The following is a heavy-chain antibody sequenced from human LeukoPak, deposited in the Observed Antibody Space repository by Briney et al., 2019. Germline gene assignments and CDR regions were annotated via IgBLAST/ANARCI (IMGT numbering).Heavy chain of an antibody. D-gene: IGHD4-23*01. J-gene: IGHJ6*02. CDR1: GGSISSYY. CDR2: IYYSGST. Sequence: PSETLSLTCTVSGGSISSYYWSWIRRPPGKGLEWIGYIYYSGSTNYNPSLKSRVTISVDTSKNQFSLKLSSVTAADTAVYYCACLGGRSRYYGMDVWGQGTTVTVSS. CDR3: ACLGGRSRYYGMDV. V-gene: IGHV4-59*01.